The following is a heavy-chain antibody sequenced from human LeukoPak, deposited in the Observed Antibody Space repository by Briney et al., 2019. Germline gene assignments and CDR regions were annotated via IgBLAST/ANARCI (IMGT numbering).Heavy chain of an antibody. CDR2: IKSDGSST. CDR3: ASYCSGGSCEDDFDI. J-gene: IGHJ3*02. V-gene: IGHV3-74*01. Sequence: GGSLRLSCAASGFTFSSYWMHWVRQAPRKGLVWVSRIKSDGSSTSYADSVKGRFTISRDNAKNTLYLQMNSLRAEDTGVYYCASYCSGGSCEDDFDIWGQGTMVTVSS. CDR1: GFTFSSYW. D-gene: IGHD2-15*01.